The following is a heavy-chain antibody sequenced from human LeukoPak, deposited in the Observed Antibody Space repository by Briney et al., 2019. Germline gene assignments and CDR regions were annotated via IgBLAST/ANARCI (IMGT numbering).Heavy chain of an antibody. V-gene: IGHV1-2*06. CDR2: INPSSGGT. CDR1: GYIFSGQY. J-gene: IGHJ6*02. D-gene: IGHD1-14*01. CDR3: ARPAANLRLDPYYYYGMDV. Sequence: ASVKVSCEASGYIFSGQYIHWVRQAPGQGLEWMRRINPSSGGTNYAQKFQGRVTMTRDTSISTVYMELNSLRSDDTAVYYCARPAANLRLDPYYYYGMDVWGQGTTVTVSS.